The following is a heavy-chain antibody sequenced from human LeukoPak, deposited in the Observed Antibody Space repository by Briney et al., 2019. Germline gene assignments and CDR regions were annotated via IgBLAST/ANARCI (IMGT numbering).Heavy chain of an antibody. CDR1: GGSISSSSYY. CDR2: IYYSGST. V-gene: IGHV4-39*07. D-gene: IGHD3-3*01. J-gene: IGHJ4*02. Sequence: SETLPLTCTVSGGSISSSSYYWGWIRQPPGTGLEWIGSIYYSGSTYYNPSLKSRVTISVDTSKNQFSLKLSSVTAADTAVYYCARVILGYDFWSGYYFFDYWGQGTLVTVSS. CDR3: ARVILGYDFWSGYYFFDY.